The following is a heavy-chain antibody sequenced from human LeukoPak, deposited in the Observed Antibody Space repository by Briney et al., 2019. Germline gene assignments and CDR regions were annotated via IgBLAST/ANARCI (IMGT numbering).Heavy chain of an antibody. CDR2: ISDSGANT. J-gene: IGHJ4*02. Sequence: GGSLRLPCATSGFTFSTYAMSWVRQAPGKGLEWVSSISDSGANTYYADSVKGRITISRDKSKNTLNLQMNSLRAEDTAIYYCAKGSLTAHYTFEYWGQGTLVTDSS. CDR3: AKGSLTAHYTFEY. D-gene: IGHD3-9*01. CDR1: GFTFSTYA. V-gene: IGHV3-23*01.